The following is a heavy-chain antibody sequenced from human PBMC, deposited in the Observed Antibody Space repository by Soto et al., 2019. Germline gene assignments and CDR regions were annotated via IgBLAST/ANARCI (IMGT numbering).Heavy chain of an antibody. V-gene: IGHV3-23*01. CDR3: AKSPLILYYDPSGYPTYYFYF. CDR2: ISGSGGTT. CDR1: GFTFSSYA. Sequence: EVQLLESGGGLVQPGGSLRLSCAASGFTFSSYAMTWVRQTPGKGLEWVSGISGSGGTTNYADSVRGRFTISRDNSKNTLYLQMNSLRAEDTAVYYCAKSPLILYYDPSGYPTYYFYFWGQGTLVTVSS. J-gene: IGHJ4*02. D-gene: IGHD3-22*01.